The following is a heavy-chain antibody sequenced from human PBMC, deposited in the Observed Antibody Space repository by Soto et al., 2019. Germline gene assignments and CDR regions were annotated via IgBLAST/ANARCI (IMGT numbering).Heavy chain of an antibody. V-gene: IGHV1-18*01. Sequence: QVHLVQSGAEVKKPGASWKAPCRGFGYAFTTFGFTWVRQAPGQGLEWMGWISAHNGNTNYAQKLQGRVTVTRDTSTSTAYMELRSLRSDDTAVYYCARGRYGDYWGQGALVTVSS. J-gene: IGHJ4*02. D-gene: IGHD1-1*01. CDR2: ISAHNGNT. CDR1: GYAFTTFG. CDR3: ARGRYGDY.